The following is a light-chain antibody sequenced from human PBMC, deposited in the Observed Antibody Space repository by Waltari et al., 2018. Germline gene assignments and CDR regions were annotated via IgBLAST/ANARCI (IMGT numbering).Light chain of an antibody. CDR3: ETWDRYTWV. CDR1: SGPSDYI. Sequence: QPVLTQSSSASASLGSSVKLSCTLSSGPSDYIIAWHQQQPGKAPRYLWRLEGSGSSNKGRGVPDRFAGSSSGADRYRTISNLQSEDEADYYCETWDRYTWVFGGGTKLTVL. CDR2: LEGSGSS. V-gene: IGLV4-60*03. J-gene: IGLJ3*02.